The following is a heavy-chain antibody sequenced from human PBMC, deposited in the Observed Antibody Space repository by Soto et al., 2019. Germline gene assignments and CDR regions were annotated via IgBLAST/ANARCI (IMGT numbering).Heavy chain of an antibody. CDR3: TRVGGYYGDYPNFDY. CDR2: SYYTGST. Sequence: SETLSLTCTVSGSSISPFYWSLIRQPPGKGLEWIGYSYYTGSTKYNPSLKSRVTLSLGTSRNQLSLKLSSVTAADTAVYYCTRVGGYYGDYPNFDYWGPGTLVTVSP. D-gene: IGHD4-17*01. V-gene: IGHV4-59*13. CDR1: GSSISPFY. J-gene: IGHJ4*02.